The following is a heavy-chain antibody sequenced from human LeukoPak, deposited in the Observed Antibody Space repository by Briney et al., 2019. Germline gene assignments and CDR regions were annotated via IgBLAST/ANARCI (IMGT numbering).Heavy chain of an antibody. CDR1: GYTFTCYG. J-gene: IGHJ6*02. CDR2: IGAYNGNT. CDR3: ARDYEGSTSYYYYYGMDV. D-gene: IGHD2-2*01. V-gene: IGHV1-18*01. Sequence: ASVKVSCKASGYTFTCYGISWVRQAPGQGLEWMGWIGAYNGNTNYAQKLQGRVTMTTDTSTSTAYMELRGLRSDDTAVYYCARDYEGSTSYYYYYGMDVWGQGTTVTVSS.